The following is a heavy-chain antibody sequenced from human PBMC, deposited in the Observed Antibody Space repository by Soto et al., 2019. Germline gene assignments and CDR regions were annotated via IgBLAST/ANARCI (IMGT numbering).Heavy chain of an antibody. CDR1: GFTFSNYW. CDR2: IKNDGSGA. CDR3: TRGDGDYHDGNGYLGGR. Sequence: EVQLVESVGDLVQPGGSLRLSCVASGFTFSNYWMHWVRQPPGKGLEWVSRIKNDGSGAYYADSVKGRFTISRDNAKNTLYLRMNSRRAEYTAMYYLTRGDGDYHDGNGYLGGRWGQGALCT. D-gene: IGHD3-22*01. V-gene: IGHV3-74*01. J-gene: IGHJ4*02.